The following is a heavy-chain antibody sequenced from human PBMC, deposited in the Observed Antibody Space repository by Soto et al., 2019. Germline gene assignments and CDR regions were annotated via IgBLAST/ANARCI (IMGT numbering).Heavy chain of an antibody. V-gene: IGHV3-13*01. CDR3: ARVATVFGARYFDY. CDR1: GFTFSSYD. CDR2: IGTAGDT. D-gene: IGHD4-17*01. Sequence: GGSLRLSCAASGFTFSSYDIHWIRQATGKGLEWVSAIGTAGDTYYPGSVKGRFTISRENAKNSLYLQMNSLRAEDTAVYYCARVATVFGARYFDYWGQRTLVTVSS. J-gene: IGHJ4*02.